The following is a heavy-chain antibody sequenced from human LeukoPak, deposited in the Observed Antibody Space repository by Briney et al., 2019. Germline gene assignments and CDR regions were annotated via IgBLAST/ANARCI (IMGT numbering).Heavy chain of an antibody. D-gene: IGHD1-26*01. CDR1: GFTFSHYS. CDR2: INSNGDDT. V-gene: IGHV3-64*01. CDR3: ARDPGRSPDY. J-gene: IGHJ4*02. Sequence: GGSLRLSCAASGFTFSHYSMHWVRQAPGKGLEYVSAINSNGDDTYYVNSVKGRFTNSRDNSKNTLYLQMGSLGAEDMAVYYCARDPGRSPDYWGQGTLVTVS.